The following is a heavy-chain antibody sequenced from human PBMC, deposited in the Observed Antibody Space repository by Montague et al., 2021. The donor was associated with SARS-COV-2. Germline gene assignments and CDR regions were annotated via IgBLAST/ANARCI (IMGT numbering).Heavy chain of an antibody. Sequence: SETLSLTCDGSGCSISSDDWSCTRQTPGKGLEWIGYVHYTGSTKYNPSLKTRVTLSLDTSKNQFSLKLSSVTAADTAVYYCARHYGVVVPAAIYYYYGMDVWGQGTKVTVSS. V-gene: IGHV4-59*08. J-gene: IGHJ6*02. CDR1: GCSISSDD. CDR3: ARHYGVVVPAAIYYYYGMDV. CDR2: VHYTGST. D-gene: IGHD2-2*02.